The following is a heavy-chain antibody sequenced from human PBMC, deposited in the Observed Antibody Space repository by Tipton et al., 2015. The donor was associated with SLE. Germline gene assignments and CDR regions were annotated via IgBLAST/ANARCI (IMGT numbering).Heavy chain of an antibody. D-gene: IGHD3-16*01. CDR1: GYTFNSYG. J-gene: IGHJ4*02. CDR3: ARDQVGVGDFDH. CDR2: IWYDGSNK. Sequence: SGPEVKKPGASVKVSCKASGYTFNSYGMHWVRQAPGKGLEWVAVIWYDGSNKYYADSVKGRFTISRDNSKNTLYLQMNSLRAEDTAVYYCARDQVGVGDFDHWSQGTLVTVSS. V-gene: IGHV3-33*08.